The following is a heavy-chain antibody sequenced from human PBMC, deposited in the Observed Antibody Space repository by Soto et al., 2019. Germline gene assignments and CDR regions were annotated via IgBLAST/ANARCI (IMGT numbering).Heavy chain of an antibody. Sequence: ESGGGLVQPGGSLRLSCAASGFTFSSYAMSWVRQAPGKGLEWASAISGSGGSTYYADSVKGRFTISRDNSKNTLYLQMNSLRAEDTAVYYCAKDRGRITIFGVVIISDYWGQGTLVTVSS. CDR3: AKDRGRITIFGVVIISDY. J-gene: IGHJ4*02. CDR2: ISGSGGST. CDR1: GFTFSSYA. V-gene: IGHV3-23*01. D-gene: IGHD3-3*01.